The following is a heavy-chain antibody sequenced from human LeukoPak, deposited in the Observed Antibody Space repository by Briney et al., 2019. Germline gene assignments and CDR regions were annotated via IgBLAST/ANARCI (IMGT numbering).Heavy chain of an antibody. CDR3: ARDYDILTGGVWFDP. Sequence: ASVKVSCKASGYTFTGYYMHWVRQAPGQGLEWMGWINPNSGGTNYAQKFQGRVTMTRDTSISTAYMELSRLRSDDTAVYYCARDYDILTGGVWFDPWGQGTLVTVSS. CDR2: INPNSGGT. CDR1: GYTFTGYY. J-gene: IGHJ5*02. D-gene: IGHD3-9*01. V-gene: IGHV1-2*02.